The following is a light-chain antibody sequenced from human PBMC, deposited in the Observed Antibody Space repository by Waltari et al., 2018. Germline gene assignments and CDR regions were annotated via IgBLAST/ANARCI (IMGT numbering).Light chain of an antibody. V-gene: IGLV2-14*01. J-gene: IGLJ3*02. CDR1: SSDVGGYHY. Sequence: QSALTQAASVSGSPGQSIPIPCTGTSSDVGGYHYASWYQQHPGKAPKLIIYEVSNRPSGVSNRFSGSKSGNTASLTISGLQVEDEADYYCSSYTTSSTQVFGGGTKLTVL. CDR2: EVS. CDR3: SSYTTSSTQV.